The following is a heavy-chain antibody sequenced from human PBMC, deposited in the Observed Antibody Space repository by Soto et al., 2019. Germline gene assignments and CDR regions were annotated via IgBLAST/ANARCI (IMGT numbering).Heavy chain of an antibody. CDR3: VRGSSSWNGIDY. CDR2: IRPDGSDT. CDR1: GFTFSNYW. Sequence: EVQLVESGGGLVQPGESLRLSCAASGFTFSNYWMHWVRQAPGMGLVWVSRIRPDGSDTVSADFVRGRFTISRDNAQNTLSLQMNSLRAEDTALYYCVRGSSSWNGIDYWGQGALVTVSS. J-gene: IGHJ4*02. V-gene: IGHV3-74*01. D-gene: IGHD6-13*01.